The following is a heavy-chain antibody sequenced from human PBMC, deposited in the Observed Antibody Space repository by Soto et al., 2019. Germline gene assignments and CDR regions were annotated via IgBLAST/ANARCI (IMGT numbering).Heavy chain of an antibody. CDR2: IYSGGST. V-gene: IGHV3-66*01. CDR1: GFTVSTKY. CDR3: ARDPWAADY. J-gene: IGHJ4*02. Sequence: GGSLRLSCAASGFTVSTKYMSWVRQAPGKGLEWVSVIYSGGSTFYADSVRGRFNISRDNSKNTVNHQMNSLRAEDTAVYYCARDPWAADYWGQGTLVTVSS. D-gene: IGHD3-16*01.